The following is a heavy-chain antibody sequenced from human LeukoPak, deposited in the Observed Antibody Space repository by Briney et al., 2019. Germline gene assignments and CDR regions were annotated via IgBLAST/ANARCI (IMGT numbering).Heavy chain of an antibody. D-gene: IGHD4-17*01. J-gene: IGHJ4*02. V-gene: IGHV1-69*05. Sequence: SVKVSCKASGGTFSSYAISWVRQAPGQGLEWMGRIIPIFGTANYAQKFQGRVTITTDESTSTAYMELSSLRSEDTAVYYCAKTFFGYGDYAYWGQGALVTVSS. CDR2: IIPIFGTA. CDR1: GGTFSSYA. CDR3: AKTFFGYGDYAY.